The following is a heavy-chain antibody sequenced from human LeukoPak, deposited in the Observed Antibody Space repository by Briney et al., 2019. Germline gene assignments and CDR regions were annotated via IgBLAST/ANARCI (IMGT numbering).Heavy chain of an antibody. V-gene: IGHV4-34*01. CDR2: INHSGST. CDR3: ARGPTNGQAFDY. CDR1: GGSFSGYY. D-gene: IGHD2-8*01. Sequence: KTSETLSLTCAVYGGSFSGYYWSWIRQPPGKGLEWIGEINHSGSTNYNPSLKSRVTISVDTSKDQFSLKLSSVTAADTAVYYCARGPTNGQAFDYWGQGTLVSVSS. J-gene: IGHJ4*02.